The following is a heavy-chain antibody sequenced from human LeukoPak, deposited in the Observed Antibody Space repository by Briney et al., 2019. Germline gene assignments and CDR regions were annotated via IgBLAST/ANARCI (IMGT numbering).Heavy chain of an antibody. Sequence: ASVKVSCKASGYNVSSYGISWVRQAPGQGLEWMGWINAYSGDTNYAQNLQGRVTMTTDTSTSTAYMELRSLRSDDTAVYYCARDRMFFDYWGQGTRVTVSS. CDR2: INAYSGDT. CDR1: GYNVSSYG. D-gene: IGHD3-10*02. J-gene: IGHJ4*02. CDR3: ARDRMFFDY. V-gene: IGHV1-18*01.